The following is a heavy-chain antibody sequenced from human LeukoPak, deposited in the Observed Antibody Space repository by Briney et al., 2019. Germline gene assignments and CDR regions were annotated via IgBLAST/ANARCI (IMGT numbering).Heavy chain of an antibody. J-gene: IGHJ5*02. CDR1: GFTFSSYA. D-gene: IGHD6-13*01. Sequence: GRSLRLSCAASGFTFSSYAMSWVRQAPGKGLEWVSAISGSGGSTYYADSVKGRFTISRDNSKNTLYLQMNSLRAEDTAVYYCAKDVAAAGTPWFDPWGQGTLVTVSS. CDR2: ISGSGGST. V-gene: IGHV3-23*01. CDR3: AKDVAAAGTPWFDP.